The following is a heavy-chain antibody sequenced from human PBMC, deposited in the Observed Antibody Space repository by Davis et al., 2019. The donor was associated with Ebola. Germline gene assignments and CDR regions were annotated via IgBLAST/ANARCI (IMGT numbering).Heavy chain of an antibody. V-gene: IGHV3-30*19. Sequence: GESLKISCAASGFTFSSYGMHWVRQAPGKGLEWVAVIWYDGSNKYYADSVKGRFTISRDNSKNTLYLQMNSLRAEDTAVYYCARDSWYYYDSSGLDYYYYYGMDVWGQGTTVTVSS. D-gene: IGHD3-22*01. CDR1: GFTFSSYG. CDR2: IWYDGSNK. J-gene: IGHJ6*02. CDR3: ARDSWYYYDSSGLDYYYYYGMDV.